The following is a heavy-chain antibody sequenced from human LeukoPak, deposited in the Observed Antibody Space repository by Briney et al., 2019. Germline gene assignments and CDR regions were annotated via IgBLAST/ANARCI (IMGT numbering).Heavy chain of an antibody. CDR3: ARGEEMATINYYYYYGMDV. Sequence: ASVKVSCKASGYTFTSYDINWVRQATGQGLEWMGWMNPNSGNTGYAQKFQGRVTMTRNTSISTAYMELSSLRSEDTAVYYCARGEEMATINYYYYYGMDVWGQGTTVTVSS. D-gene: IGHD5-24*01. CDR1: GYTFTSYD. J-gene: IGHJ6*02. V-gene: IGHV1-8*01. CDR2: MNPNSGNT.